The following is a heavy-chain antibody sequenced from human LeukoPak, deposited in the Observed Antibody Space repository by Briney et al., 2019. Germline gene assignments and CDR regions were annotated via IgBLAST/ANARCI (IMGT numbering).Heavy chain of an antibody. Sequence: PGGSLRLSCAASGFTFDDYSMNWVRQAPGKGLEWVSYISSSSSTIYYADSVKGRFTISRDNAKNSLYLQMNSLRAEDTAVYYCATQYYYDSSGYYYPVEYFQHWGQGTLVTVSS. CDR1: GFTFDDYS. V-gene: IGHV3-48*01. CDR2: ISSSSSTI. J-gene: IGHJ1*01. D-gene: IGHD3-22*01. CDR3: ATQYYYDSSGYYYPVEYFQH.